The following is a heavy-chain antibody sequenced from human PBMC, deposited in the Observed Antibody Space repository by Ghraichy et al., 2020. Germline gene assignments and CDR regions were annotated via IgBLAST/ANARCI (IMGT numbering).Heavy chain of an antibody. J-gene: IGHJ4*02. Sequence: SETRSLTCAVYGGSFSGYYWSWIRQPPGKGLEWIGEINHSGSTNYNPSLKSRVTISADTSKNQFSLKLSSVTAADTAVYYCARGRAPWVQFYYWGQGTLVTVSS. CDR2: INHSGST. CDR1: GGSFSGYY. CDR3: ARGRAPWVQFYY. D-gene: IGHD5-24*01. V-gene: IGHV4-34*01.